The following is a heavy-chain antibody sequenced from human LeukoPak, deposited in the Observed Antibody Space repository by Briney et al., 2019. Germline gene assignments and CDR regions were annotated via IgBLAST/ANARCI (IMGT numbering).Heavy chain of an antibody. D-gene: IGHD6-13*01. CDR1: GYSFTSYW. J-gene: IGHJ4*02. Sequence: GESLRISCKGSGYSFTSYWIGWVRQMPGKGLEWMGIIYPGDSDTRYSPSFQGQVTISADKSISTAYLQWSSLKASDTAMYYCATSLSIAAAGTSFDYWGQGTLVTVSS. CDR3: ATSLSIAAAGTSFDY. CDR2: IYPGDSDT. V-gene: IGHV5-51*01.